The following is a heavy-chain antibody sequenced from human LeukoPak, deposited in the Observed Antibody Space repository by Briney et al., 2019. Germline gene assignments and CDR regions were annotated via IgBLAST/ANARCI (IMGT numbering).Heavy chain of an antibody. CDR2: INPSGGST. D-gene: IGHD2-15*01. CDR1: GYTFTSYY. V-gene: IGHV1-46*01. Sequence: ASVKVSCKASGYTFTSYYMHWVRQAPGQGLEWMGIINPSGGSTSYAQKFQGRVTMTEDTSTDTAYMELSSLRSEDTAVYYCATASGYCSGGSCPANYYYYYMDVWGKGTTVTVSS. J-gene: IGHJ6*03. CDR3: ATASGYCSGGSCPANYYYYYMDV.